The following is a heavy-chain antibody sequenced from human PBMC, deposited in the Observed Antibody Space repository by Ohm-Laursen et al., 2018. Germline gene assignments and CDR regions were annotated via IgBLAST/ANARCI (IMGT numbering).Heavy chain of an antibody. D-gene: IGHD2-15*01. Sequence: EASVKVSCKASGFTFTDFYMHWVRQAPGRGLEWMGIINPNGVSTDYPQKFQGRLTMTRDTSTSTVYMELTNLRSEDTAIYFCARGIGSGGSSVYWGQGTLVTVSS. CDR1: GFTFTDFY. J-gene: IGHJ4*02. CDR2: INPNGVST. CDR3: ARGIGSGGSSVY. V-gene: IGHV1-46*01.